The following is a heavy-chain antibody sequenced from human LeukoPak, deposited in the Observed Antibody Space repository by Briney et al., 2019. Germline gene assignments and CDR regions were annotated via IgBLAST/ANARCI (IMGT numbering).Heavy chain of an antibody. Sequence: SETLSLTCAVSGGSISSSNWWSWVRQPPGKGLEWIGEIYHSGSTNYNPSLKSRVTISVDKSKNQFSLKLSSVTAADTAVYYCARETLYSSSFDYFDYWGQGTLVTVS. J-gene: IGHJ4*02. CDR3: ARETLYSSSFDYFDY. V-gene: IGHV4-4*02. CDR1: GGSISSSNW. D-gene: IGHD6-13*01. CDR2: IYHSGST.